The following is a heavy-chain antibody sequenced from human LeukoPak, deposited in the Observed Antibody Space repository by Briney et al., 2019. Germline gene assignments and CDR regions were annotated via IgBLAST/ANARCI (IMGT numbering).Heavy chain of an antibody. D-gene: IGHD6-13*01. CDR2: IRYDGSNK. CDR1: GFTFSSYG. Sequence: GGSLRLSCAASGFTFSSYGMHWVRQAPGKGLEWVAFIRYDGSNKYYADSVKGRFTISRDNSKNTLYLQMNSLKTEDTAVYYCTTVFPDSSSWFEYWGQGTLVTVSS. V-gene: IGHV3-30*02. J-gene: IGHJ4*02. CDR3: TTVFPDSSSWFEY.